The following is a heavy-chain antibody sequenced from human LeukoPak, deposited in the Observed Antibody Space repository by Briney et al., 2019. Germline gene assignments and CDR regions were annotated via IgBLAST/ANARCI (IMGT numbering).Heavy chain of an antibody. V-gene: IGHV3-11*05. D-gene: IGHD1-1*01. J-gene: IGHJ4*02. CDR1: GFTFSDYY. Sequence: PGGSLRLSCAASGFTFSDYYMNWIRQAPGKGLEWVSYISGSSSYTNYADSVKGRITISRDNAKNSLYLQMNSLRAEDTAVYYCARAGKLENYFDYWGQGTLATVSS. CDR3: ARAGKLENYFDY. CDR2: ISGSSSYT.